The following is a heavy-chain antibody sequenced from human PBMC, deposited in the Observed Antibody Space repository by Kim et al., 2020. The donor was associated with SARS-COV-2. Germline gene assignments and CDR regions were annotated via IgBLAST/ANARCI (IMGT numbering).Heavy chain of an antibody. CDR3: ARSFGQIDYGLDV. CDR2: ISYDGSTQ. J-gene: IGHJ6*01. V-gene: IGHV3-30-3*01. Sequence: GGSLRLSCAASGFSFSTYAMHWVRQAPGKGLEWLAVISYDGSTQYYADSVKGRFTISRDNSRNTLYQQMNSLRGEDTAVYYCARSFGQIDYGLDVWGRGTTVTVYS. CDR1: GFSFSTYA. D-gene: IGHD3-10*01.